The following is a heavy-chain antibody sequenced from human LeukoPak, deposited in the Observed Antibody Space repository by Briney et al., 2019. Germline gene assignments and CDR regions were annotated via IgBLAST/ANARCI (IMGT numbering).Heavy chain of an antibody. CDR1: GYSFTSYW. J-gene: IGHJ4*02. CDR3: ARLSGSVRVDY. Sequence: GESLKISCKGSGYSFTSYWIGWVRQMPGKGLEWMGIINPGDSDTRYSPSFQGQVTIPADKSISTAYLLWSSLKASDTAMYYCARLSGSVRVDYWGQGTLVTVSS. D-gene: IGHD3-10*01. V-gene: IGHV5-51*01. CDR2: INPGDSDT.